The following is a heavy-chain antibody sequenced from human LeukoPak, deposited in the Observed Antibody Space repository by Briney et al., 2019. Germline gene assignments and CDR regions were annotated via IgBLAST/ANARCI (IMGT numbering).Heavy chain of an antibody. V-gene: IGHV1-69*04. CDR2: IIPILGIA. CDR3: ARDSGGAGSGTMVRGARNGHAFDI. J-gene: IGHJ3*02. Sequence: GASVKVSCKASGGTFSSYAISWVRQAPGQGLEWMGRIIPILGIANYAQKFQGRVTITADKSTSTAYMELSSLRSEDTAVYYCARDSGGAGSGTMVRGARNGHAFDIWGQGTMVTVSS. D-gene: IGHD3-10*01. CDR1: GGTFSSYA.